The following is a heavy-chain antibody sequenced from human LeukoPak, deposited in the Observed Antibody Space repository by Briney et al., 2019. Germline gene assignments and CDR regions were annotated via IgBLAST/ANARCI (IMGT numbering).Heavy chain of an antibody. J-gene: IGHJ6*02. Sequence: GWSLRLSCAASGFTFSSYAMSWVRQAPGKGLEWVSAISCSGGSTYYADSVKGRFTISRDNSKNTLYLQMNSLRAEDTAVYYCAREGIAFFGVVIYYYYYGMDVWGQGTTVTVSS. CDR3: AREGIAFFGVVIYYYYYGMDV. V-gene: IGHV3-23*01. CDR1: GFTFSSYA. CDR2: ISCSGGST. D-gene: IGHD3-3*01.